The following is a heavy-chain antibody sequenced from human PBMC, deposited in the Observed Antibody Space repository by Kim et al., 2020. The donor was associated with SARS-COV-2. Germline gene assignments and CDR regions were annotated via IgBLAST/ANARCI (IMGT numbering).Heavy chain of an antibody. CDR2: ISGSGGST. V-gene: IGHV3-23*01. Sequence: GGSLRLSCAASGFTFSSYAMSWVRQAPGKGLEWVSAISGSGGSTYYADSVKGRFTISRDNSKNTLYLQMNSLRAEDTAVYYCAKEDEGAIGGWVYYYYYGMDVWGQGTTVTVSS. CDR1: GFTFSSYA. D-gene: IGHD1-26*01. CDR3: AKEDEGAIGGWVYYYYYGMDV. J-gene: IGHJ6*02.